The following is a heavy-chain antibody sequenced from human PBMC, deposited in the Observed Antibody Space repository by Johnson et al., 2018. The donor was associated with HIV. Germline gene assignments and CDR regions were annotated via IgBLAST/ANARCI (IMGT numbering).Heavy chain of an antibody. CDR1: GFTFDDFA. CDR3: AKDINLEDAFDI. Sequence: VQLVESGGGLVQPGRSLRLSCAASGFTFDDFAMHWVRQAPGKGLEWVSGISWNSGSIHYADSVKGRFTISRDNAKNSLYLQMNSLRAEGTALYYCAKDINLEDAFDIWGQGTMVTVSS. CDR2: ISWNSGSI. V-gene: IGHV3-9*01. J-gene: IGHJ3*02.